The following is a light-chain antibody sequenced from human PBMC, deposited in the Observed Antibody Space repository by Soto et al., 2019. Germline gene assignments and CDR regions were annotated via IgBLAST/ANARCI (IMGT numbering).Light chain of an antibody. V-gene: IGKV3-20*01. CDR2: GAS. J-gene: IGKJ4*01. CDR1: QSVPKNF. Sequence: EIVLTQSPGTLSLSPGERATLSCRARQSVPKNFLAWYQHKPGQAPRLLVHGASNRATGIPDRFSGSGSGTDFTLTISRLEPEDFAVYYCQQYATSPLTFGGGTRVEIK. CDR3: QQYATSPLT.